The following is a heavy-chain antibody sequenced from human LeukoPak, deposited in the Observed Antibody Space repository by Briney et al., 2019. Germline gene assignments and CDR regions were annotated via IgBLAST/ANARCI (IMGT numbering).Heavy chain of an antibody. Sequence: GASVKVSCKASGYILTNCYMHWVRQAPGQGLEWMGMINPSGGAISNAQKFQGRVTMTRDTSSSTGYMELSSLRSEDTAVYYCARVVVDSSQDYFDYWGQGTLVTVSS. CDR3: ARVVVDSSQDYFDY. CDR2: INPSGGAI. D-gene: IGHD3-22*01. V-gene: IGHV1-46*01. CDR1: GYILTNCY. J-gene: IGHJ4*02.